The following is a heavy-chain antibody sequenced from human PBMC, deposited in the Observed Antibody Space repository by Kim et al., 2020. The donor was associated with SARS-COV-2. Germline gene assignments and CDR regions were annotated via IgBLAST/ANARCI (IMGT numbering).Heavy chain of an antibody. CDR1: GFTFSNAW. Sequence: GESLRLSCAASGFTFSNAWMSWVRQAPGKGLEWIGRIKTNTERGIIDYAASVKGRFTISRDDSKNTLYLQMNSLKTEDTAVYSCAKEVGATNSYYYGMDVWGQGTTVTVSS. V-gene: IGHV3-15*01. CDR3: AKEVGATNSYYYGMDV. CDR2: IKTNTERGII. D-gene: IGHD1-26*01. J-gene: IGHJ6*02.